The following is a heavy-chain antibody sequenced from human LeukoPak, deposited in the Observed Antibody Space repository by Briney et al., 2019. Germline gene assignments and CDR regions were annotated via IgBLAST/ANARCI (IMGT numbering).Heavy chain of an antibody. CDR2: INPNRPST. J-gene: IGHJ6*03. V-gene: IGHV1-2*02. CDR3: AREGLRSIAARRGTRDYMDV. D-gene: IGHD6-6*01. Sequence: ASVKVSCKASGYTFTGYYIRWVRQAPGQGLEWMGWINPNRPSTNYAQNFQGRVTMTTDTSTNTVYMEVRSLRSDDTAVYYCAREGLRSIAARRGTRDYMDVWGKGTRVIVSS. CDR1: GYTFTGYY.